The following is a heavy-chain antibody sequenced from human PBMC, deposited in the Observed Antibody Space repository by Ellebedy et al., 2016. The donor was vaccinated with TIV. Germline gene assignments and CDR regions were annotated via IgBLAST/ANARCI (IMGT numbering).Heavy chain of an antibody. CDR1: GVSISSYY. J-gene: IGHJ4*02. CDR2: IYTSGST. D-gene: IGHD3-10*01. Sequence: MPSETLSLTCTVSGVSISSYYWTWIRQPAGKGLEWIGRIYTSGSTNYNPSLKSRVRMSIDTSKVQFSLIVSSVTAADTAVYYCASVGFGPAGVFEYWGQGTLVTVSS. V-gene: IGHV4-4*07. CDR3: ASVGFGPAGVFEY.